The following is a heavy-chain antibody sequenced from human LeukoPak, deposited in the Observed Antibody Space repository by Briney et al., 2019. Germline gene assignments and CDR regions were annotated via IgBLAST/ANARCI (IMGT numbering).Heavy chain of an antibody. V-gene: IGHV3-33*01. Sequence: GGSLRLSCAASGFTFSSYGMHWVRQAPGKGLEWVAVIWYDGSNKYYADSVKGRFTISRDNSKNTLYLQMNSLRAEDTAVYYCARDSSGRYNYFDYWGQGTLVTVSS. CDR1: GFTFSSYG. J-gene: IGHJ4*02. D-gene: IGHD6-19*01. CDR2: IWYDGSNK. CDR3: ARDSSGRYNYFDY.